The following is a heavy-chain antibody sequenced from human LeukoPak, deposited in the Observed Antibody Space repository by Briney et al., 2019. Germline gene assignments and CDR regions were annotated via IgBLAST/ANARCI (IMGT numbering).Heavy chain of an antibody. V-gene: IGHV3-48*03. CDR3: ARVGILYYYGMDV. CDR2: ISSSGGTI. J-gene: IGHJ6*02. Sequence: GGSLRLSCVASGHTFRNYEMNWVRQAPGKGLEWVSHISSSGGTIYYADSVKGRFTIPRDNAKNSLYLQMNSLRVEDTAVYFCARVGILYYYGMDVWGQGTTVTVS. CDR1: GHTFRNYE. D-gene: IGHD5-18*01.